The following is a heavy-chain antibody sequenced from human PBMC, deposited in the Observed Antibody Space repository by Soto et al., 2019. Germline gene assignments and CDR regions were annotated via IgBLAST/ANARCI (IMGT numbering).Heavy chain of an antibody. CDR3: ARVRVYYYGSGSSMDY. CDR1: GFTFSSYS. V-gene: IGHV3-48*01. D-gene: IGHD3-10*01. CDR2: ISSSSSTI. J-gene: IGHJ4*02. Sequence: PGGSLRLSCAASGFTFSSYSMNWVRQAPGKGLEWVSYISSSSSTIYYADSVKGRFTISRDNAKNSLYLQMNSLRAEDTAVFYCARVRVYYYGSGSSMDYWGQGTLVTVSS.